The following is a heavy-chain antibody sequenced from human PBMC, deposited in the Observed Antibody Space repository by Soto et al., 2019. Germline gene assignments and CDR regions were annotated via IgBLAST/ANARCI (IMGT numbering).Heavy chain of an antibody. D-gene: IGHD3-16*01. CDR1: GGPISSGGYY. J-gene: IGHJ5*02. V-gene: IGHV4-31*03. CDR3: ARYPGGTTWFDP. Sequence: SDTLSLTCTVSGGPISSGGYYWNWIRQHPGKRLEWIGYIFYSGSNYYNPSLKSRVTISIDMSKNQFSLRMSSVTAADTAVYYCARYPGGTTWFDPWGQGTPVTVSS. CDR2: IFYSGSN.